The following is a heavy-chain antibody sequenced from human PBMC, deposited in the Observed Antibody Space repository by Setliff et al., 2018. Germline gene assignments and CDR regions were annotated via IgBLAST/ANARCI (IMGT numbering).Heavy chain of an antibody. J-gene: IGHJ4*02. D-gene: IGHD5-12*01. CDR3: ARGRVEMATITPFDY. CDR2: IYYSGST. Sequence: EPLSLTCTVSGGSISSSSYYWGWIRQPPGKGLEWIGSIYYSGSTYYNPSLKSRVTISVDTSKNQFSLKLSSVTAADTAVYYCARGRVEMATITPFDYWGQGTLVTVSS. V-gene: IGHV4-39*07. CDR1: GGSISSSSYY.